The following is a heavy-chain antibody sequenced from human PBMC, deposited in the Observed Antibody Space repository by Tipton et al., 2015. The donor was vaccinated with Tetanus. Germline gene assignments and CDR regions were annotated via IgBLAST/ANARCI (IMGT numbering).Heavy chain of an antibody. Sequence: SLRLSCTASGYLFSSFDIHWVRQAPGKGLEWLAVISFDGNHDSYGDPVKGRFTVSRDNSNNTVYLQMNSLRLEDTAVYYCAKDLICRGQRPRLYAMDVWGQGTTVTVSS. J-gene: IGHJ6*02. D-gene: IGHD6-25*01. CDR1: GYLFSSFD. CDR3: AKDLICRGQRPRLYAMDV. V-gene: IGHV3-30*18. CDR2: ISFDGNHD.